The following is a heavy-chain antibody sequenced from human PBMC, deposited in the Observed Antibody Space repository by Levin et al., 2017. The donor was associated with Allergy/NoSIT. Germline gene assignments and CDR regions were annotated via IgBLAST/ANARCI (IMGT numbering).Heavy chain of an antibody. J-gene: IGHJ5*02. CDR3: ARGVNWYGSGSYYNTWFDP. CDR1: GGSFSGYY. V-gene: IGHV4-34*01. Sequence: SETLSLTCAVYGGSFSGYYWSWIRQPPGKGLEWIGEINHSGSTNYNPSLKSRVTISVDTSKNQFSLKLSSVTAADTAVYYCARGVNWYGSGSYYNTWFDPWGQGTLVTVSS. CDR2: INHSGST. D-gene: IGHD3-10*01.